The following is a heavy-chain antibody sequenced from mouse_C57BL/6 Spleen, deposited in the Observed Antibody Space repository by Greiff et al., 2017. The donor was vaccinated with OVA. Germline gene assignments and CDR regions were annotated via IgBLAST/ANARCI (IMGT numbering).Heavy chain of an antibody. CDR1: GYAFSSSW. CDR3: AIYDDYDEGLDY. D-gene: IGHD2-4*01. CDR2: IYPGDGDT. V-gene: IGHV1-82*01. Sequence: VQLQQSGPELVKPGASVKISCKASGYAFSSSWMNWVKQRPGKGLEWIGRIYPGDGDTNYNGKFKGKATLTADKSSSTAYMQLSSLTSEDAADYGGAIYDDYDEGLDYWGQGTTLTVSA. J-gene: IGHJ2*01.